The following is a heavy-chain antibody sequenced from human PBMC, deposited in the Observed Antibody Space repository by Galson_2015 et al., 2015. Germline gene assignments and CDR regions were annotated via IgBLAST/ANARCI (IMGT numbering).Heavy chain of an antibody. CDR1: GFTFSSYS. Sequence: SLRLSCAASGFTFSSYSMNWVRRAPGKGLEWVSYITSGSSTIYYADSVKGGFTISRDNAKNSLYLQMNSLRDEDTAVYYCARGSYSGYDGGYGGQGTLVTVSS. V-gene: IGHV3-48*02. J-gene: IGHJ4*02. CDR2: ITSGSSTI. CDR3: ARGSYSGYDGGY. D-gene: IGHD5-12*01.